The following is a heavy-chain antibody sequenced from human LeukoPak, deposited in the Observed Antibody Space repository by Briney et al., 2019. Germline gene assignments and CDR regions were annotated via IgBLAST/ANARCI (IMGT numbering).Heavy chain of an antibody. CDR3: AREPYYDFWSGYYGYFDY. V-gene: IGHV3-48*01. D-gene: IGHD3-3*01. Sequence: PGGSLRLSCAASGFTFSSYWMSWVRQAPGKGLEWVSYISSSSSTIYYADSVKGRFTISRDNAKNSLYLQMNSLRAEDTAVYYCAREPYYDFWSGYYGYFDYWGQGTLVTVSS. CDR1: GFTFSSYW. CDR2: ISSSSSTI. J-gene: IGHJ4*02.